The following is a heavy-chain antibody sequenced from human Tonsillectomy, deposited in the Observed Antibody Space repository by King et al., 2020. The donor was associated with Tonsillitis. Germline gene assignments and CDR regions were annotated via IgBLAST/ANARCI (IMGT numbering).Heavy chain of an antibody. V-gene: IGHV3-30*18. CDR1: GFSFSIYG. Sequence: VQLVESGGGVVQPGRSLRLSCAASGFSFSIYGMHWVRQAPGKGLEWVAVISYDGSNQYYADSVKGRFTISRDNSKHTLYLQMNSLRAEDTAVYYCAKDNLAYCSSTSCYAEYGMDVWGQGPPVTVSS. CDR2: ISYDGSNQ. D-gene: IGHD2-2*01. CDR3: AKDNLAYCSSTSCYAEYGMDV. J-gene: IGHJ6*02.